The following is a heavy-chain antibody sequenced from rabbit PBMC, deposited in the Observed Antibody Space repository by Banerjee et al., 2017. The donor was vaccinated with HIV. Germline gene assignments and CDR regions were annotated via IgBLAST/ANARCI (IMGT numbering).Heavy chain of an antibody. CDR1: GFSFSSNYY. Sequence: QSLEESGGDLVKPGASLTLTCTASGFSFSSNYYMCWVRQAPGKGLEWIGCIFAGSVGTTAYANWAKSRFTISKTSSTREALQMTSLTAADTANYFCARGDAGYAGYGYASDLWGPVTLVTVS. D-gene: IGHD6-1*01. J-gene: IGHJ6*01. CDR2: IFAGSVGTT. V-gene: IGHV1S40*01. CDR3: ARGDAGYAGYGYASDL.